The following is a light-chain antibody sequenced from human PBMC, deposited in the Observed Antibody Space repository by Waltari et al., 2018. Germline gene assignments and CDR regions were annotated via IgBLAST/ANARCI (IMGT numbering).Light chain of an antibody. CDR2: DVT. J-gene: IGLJ2*01. CDR1: SSDVGGYNH. CDR3: SSYTSSSALV. Sequence: QSALTQSASVSGSPGQSITISCTGTSSDVGGYNHVSWYQQHPGKAPKLMIYDVTNRPSVFSNRFSGSKSGNTASLTISGLQAEDEADYYCSSYTSSSALVFGGGTKLTVL. V-gene: IGLV2-14*03.